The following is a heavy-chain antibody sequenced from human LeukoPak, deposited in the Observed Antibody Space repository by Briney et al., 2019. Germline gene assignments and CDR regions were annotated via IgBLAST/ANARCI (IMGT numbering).Heavy chain of an antibody. CDR1: GGSISSYY. Sequence: SETLSLTCTVSGGSISSYYWSWIRQPPGKGLEWIGYVYYSGSTNYNPSLKSRVTISVDTSKNQFSLKLSSVTAADTAVYYCAREKIGYYDGSGRGWFDPWGQGTLVTVSS. J-gene: IGHJ5*02. D-gene: IGHD3-22*01. V-gene: IGHV4-59*12. CDR2: VYYSGST. CDR3: AREKIGYYDGSGRGWFDP.